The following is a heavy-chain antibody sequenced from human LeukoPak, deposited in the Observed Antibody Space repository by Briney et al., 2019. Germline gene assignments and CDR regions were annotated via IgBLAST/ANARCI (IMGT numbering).Heavy chain of an antibody. J-gene: IGHJ4*02. CDR3: AKDWNYEKKDY. V-gene: IGHV1-46*01. CDR2: INPSGGST. D-gene: IGHD1-7*01. Sequence: GASVKVSCKASGGTFSSYAISWVRQAPGQGLEWMGIINPSGGSTSYAQKFQGRVTMTRDMSTSTVYMELSSLRAEDTAVYYCAKDWNYEKKDYWGQGTLVTVSS. CDR1: GGTFSSYA.